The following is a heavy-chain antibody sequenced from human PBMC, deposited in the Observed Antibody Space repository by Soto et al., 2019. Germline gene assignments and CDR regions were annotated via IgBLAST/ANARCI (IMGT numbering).Heavy chain of an antibody. D-gene: IGHD6-19*01. Sequence: SQTFSLTCAISGDSVSSNSAAWNWIRQSPSRGLEWLGRTYYRSKWYNDYAVSVKSRITINPDTSKNQFSLQLNSVTPEDTAVYYCARLQVAGDYYYYGMDVWGQGTTVTVSS. CDR3: ARLQVAGDYYYYGMDV. CDR2: TYYRSKWYN. J-gene: IGHJ6*02. V-gene: IGHV6-1*01. CDR1: GDSVSSNSAA.